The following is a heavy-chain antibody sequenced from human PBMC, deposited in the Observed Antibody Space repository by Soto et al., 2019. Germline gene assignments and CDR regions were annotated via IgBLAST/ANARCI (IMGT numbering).Heavy chain of an antibody. D-gene: IGHD3-10*01. CDR3: ARHNYGSGSTYFDY. V-gene: IGHV4-31*03. CDR2: IYYSGST. CDR1: GGSISSGDYY. Sequence: PSETLSLTCTVSGGSISSGDYYWSWIRQHPGKGLEWIGYIYYSGSTYYNPSLKSRVTISVDTSKNQFSLKLSSVTAADTAVYYCARHNYGSGSTYFDYWGQGTLVTVSS. J-gene: IGHJ4*02.